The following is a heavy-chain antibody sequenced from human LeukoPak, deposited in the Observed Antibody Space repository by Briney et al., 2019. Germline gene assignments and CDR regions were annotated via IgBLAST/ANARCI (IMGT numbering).Heavy chain of an antibody. CDR1: GLTISNYW. V-gene: IGHV3-74*01. CDR3: ARGRGVSLDY. CDR2: INSEGSSI. D-gene: IGHD3-10*01. J-gene: IGHJ4*02. Sequence: GGSLRLSCAASGLTISNYWMHWVRQVPGKGLVWVSRINSEGSSISYADSVKGRFTISRDNAKNTLNLQMNSLRAEDTAVYHCARGRGVSLDYWGQGALVTVSS.